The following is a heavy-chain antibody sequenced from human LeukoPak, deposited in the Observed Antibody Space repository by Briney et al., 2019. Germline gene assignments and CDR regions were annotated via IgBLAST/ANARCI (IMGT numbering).Heavy chain of an antibody. J-gene: IGHJ6*03. CDR1: GFTFSNYG. CDR2: IKPDGSAQ. CDR3: AKDRWNSSGYFPSGYMDV. Sequence: GGSLRLSCAASGFTFSNYGVHWVRQAPGKGLEWVATIKPDGSAQYYVDSVKGRFTISRDNSKNTLYLQMNSLRAEDTAVYYCAKDRWNSSGYFPSGYMDVWGKGTTVTVSS. V-gene: IGHV3-30*02. D-gene: IGHD3-22*01.